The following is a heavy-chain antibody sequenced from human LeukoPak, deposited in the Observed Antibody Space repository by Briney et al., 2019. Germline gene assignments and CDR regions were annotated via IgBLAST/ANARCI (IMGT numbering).Heavy chain of an antibody. J-gene: IGHJ4*02. CDR3: ACYGIAPPY. Sequence: PGGSLRLSCAASGFTFSSYWMHWVRQAPGKGLVWVSHINNDGSSTSYADSVKGRFTIPRDNAKNTLYLQMNSLRTEDTAVYYCACYGIAPPYWGQGTLVTVSS. V-gene: IGHV3-74*01. D-gene: IGHD2-15*01. CDR2: INNDGSST. CDR1: GFTFSSYW.